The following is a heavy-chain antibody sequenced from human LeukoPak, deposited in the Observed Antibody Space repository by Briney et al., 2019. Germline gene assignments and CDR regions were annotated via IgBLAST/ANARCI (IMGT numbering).Heavy chain of an antibody. CDR3: ARDFRIAAAGVFDY. CDR2: ISYDGSNK. J-gene: IGHJ4*02. Sequence: GGSLRLSCAASGFTFSSYAMHWVRQAPGKGLEWVAVISYDGSNKYYADSVKGRFTISRDNSKNTLYLQMNSLRAEDTAVYCCARDFRIAAAGVFDYWGQGTLVTVSS. D-gene: IGHD6-13*01. V-gene: IGHV3-30-3*01. CDR1: GFTFSSYA.